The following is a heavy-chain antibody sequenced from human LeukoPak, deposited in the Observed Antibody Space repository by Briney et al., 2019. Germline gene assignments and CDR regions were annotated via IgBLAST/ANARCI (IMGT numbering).Heavy chain of an antibody. Sequence: PSQTLSLTCAVSGGSISSGGYSWSWIRQPPGKGLEWIGYIYHSGSTYYNPSLKSRVTISVDRSKNQFSLKLSSVTAADTAVYYCASSTVTTVGDAFDIWGQGTMVTVSS. CDR2: IYHSGST. D-gene: IGHD4-17*01. CDR1: GGSISSGGYS. V-gene: IGHV4-30-2*01. CDR3: ASSTVTTVGDAFDI. J-gene: IGHJ3*02.